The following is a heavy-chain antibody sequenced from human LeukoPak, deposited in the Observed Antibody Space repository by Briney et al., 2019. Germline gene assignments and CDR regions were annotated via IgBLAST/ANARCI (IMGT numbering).Heavy chain of an antibody. CDR2: IRGYGGDT. CDR3: VKASPYGGASY. V-gene: IGHV3-23*01. J-gene: IGHJ4*02. Sequence: GGPLTLLCAASVFPLSSYWMSGVRESRGKGGEGVSAIRGYGGDTYYALCVKGRLPISRDHSKHTVSLDMNSVTGEDAAVYSGVKASPYGGASYWGQGTLVTVSS. CDR1: VFPLSSYW. D-gene: IGHD4-23*01.